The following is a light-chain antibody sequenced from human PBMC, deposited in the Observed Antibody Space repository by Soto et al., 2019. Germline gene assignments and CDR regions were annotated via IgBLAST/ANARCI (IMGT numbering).Light chain of an antibody. J-gene: IGLJ7*01. CDR3: QSYDSSLSRSYV. CDR2: ANN. Sequence: QSALTQPPSVSGAPGQRVTISCTGSSSNIGAGYDVHWYQQLPGAAPKLLIYANNNRPSGVPDRFSGSKSDTSASLAITGLQAEDEADYYCQSYDSSLSRSYVFGTGTQLTVL. CDR1: SSNIGAGYD. V-gene: IGLV1-40*01.